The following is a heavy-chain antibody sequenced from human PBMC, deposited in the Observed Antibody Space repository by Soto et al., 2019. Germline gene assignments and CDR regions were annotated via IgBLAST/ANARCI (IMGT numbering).Heavy chain of an antibody. D-gene: IGHD3-10*01. J-gene: IGHJ6*02. CDR2: IYYSGST. CDR3: ARDRNYYGSGSPYYYYGMDV. CDR1: GGSISSGGYY. Sequence: SETLSLTCTVSGGSISSGGYYWSWIRQHPGKGLEWIGYIYYSGSTNYNPSLKSRVTISVDKSKNQFSLKLSSVTAADTAVYYCARDRNYYGSGSPYYYYGMDVWGQGTTVTVSS. V-gene: IGHV4-31*03.